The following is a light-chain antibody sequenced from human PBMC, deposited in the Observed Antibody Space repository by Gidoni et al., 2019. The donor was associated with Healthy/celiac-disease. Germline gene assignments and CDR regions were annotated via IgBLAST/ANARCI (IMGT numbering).Light chain of an antibody. V-gene: IGKV3-20*01. CDR3: QQYGSSPLT. CDR2: GAS. Sequence: EIVLTQPPGTLSLSPGERATLSCRASQSVSSSYLAWYQQKPGQAPRLLIYGASSRATGSPDRFSGSGSGTDFTLTISRLEPEDFAVYYCQQYGSSPLTFGGGTKVEIK. J-gene: IGKJ4*01. CDR1: QSVSSSY.